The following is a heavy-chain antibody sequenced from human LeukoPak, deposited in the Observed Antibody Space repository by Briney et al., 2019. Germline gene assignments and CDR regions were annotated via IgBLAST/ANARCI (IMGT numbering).Heavy chain of an antibody. CDR1: GGTFSSYA. D-gene: IGHD6-13*01. V-gene: IGHV1-69*06. Sequence: ASVKVSCEASGGTFSSYAISWVRQAPGQGLEWMGGIIPIFGTTNYAQKFQDRVTITADKSTSTAYMELSSLRSEDAAVYYCARVVGLTGYSSSWYSGYYYYMDVWGKGTTVTISS. CDR2: IIPIFGTT. J-gene: IGHJ6*03. CDR3: ARVVGLTGYSSSWYSGYYYYMDV.